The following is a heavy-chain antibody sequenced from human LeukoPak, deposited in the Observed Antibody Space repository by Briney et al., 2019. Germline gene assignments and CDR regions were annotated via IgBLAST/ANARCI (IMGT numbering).Heavy chain of an antibody. CDR2: ISGSGGST. V-gene: IGHV3-23*01. Sequence: GGSLRLSCAASGFTFSSYAMSWVRQAPGKGLEWVSAISGSGGSTYYADSVKGRFTISRDNSKNTLYLQMNSLRAEDTAVYYCAKTNYYDSSGYYLYYYYYMDVWGKGTTVTVSS. CDR1: GFTFSSYA. D-gene: IGHD3-22*01. CDR3: AKTNYYDSSGYYLYYYYYMDV. J-gene: IGHJ6*03.